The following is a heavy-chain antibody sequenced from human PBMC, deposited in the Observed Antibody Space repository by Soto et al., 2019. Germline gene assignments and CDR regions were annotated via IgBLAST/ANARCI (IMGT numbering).Heavy chain of an antibody. CDR3: ARDMGGSGSYYNGDYYYGMDV. J-gene: IGHJ6*02. Sequence: QVQLVGSGGGVVQPGKALRLSCAASGFTFSSYGMHWVRQAPGKGLEWVAVIWNDGSNKYYADSVKGRFTISRDNFMNARYLQMDSLRAENTAVYYSARDMGGSGSYYNGDYYYGMDVWGQGTTVTVSS. D-gene: IGHD3-10*01. CDR2: IWNDGSNK. V-gene: IGHV3-33*01. CDR1: GFTFSSYG.